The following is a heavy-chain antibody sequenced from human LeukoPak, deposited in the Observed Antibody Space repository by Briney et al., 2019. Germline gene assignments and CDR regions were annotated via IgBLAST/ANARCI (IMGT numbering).Heavy chain of an antibody. CDR3: ASTYYDFWSNWFDP. CDR2: IIPIFGTA. D-gene: IGHD3-3*01. Sequence: SVKVSCKASGYTFNSYGISWVRQAPGQGLEWMGGIIPIFGTANYAQKFQGRVTITADESTSTAYMELSSLRSEDTAVYYCASTYYDFWSNWFDPWGQGTLVTVSS. CDR1: GYTFNSYG. J-gene: IGHJ5*02. V-gene: IGHV1-69*13.